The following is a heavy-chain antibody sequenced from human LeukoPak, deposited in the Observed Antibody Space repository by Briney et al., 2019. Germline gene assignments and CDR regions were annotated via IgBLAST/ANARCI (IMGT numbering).Heavy chain of an antibody. CDR2: IKKDGSEK. J-gene: IGHJ4*02. Sequence: GGSLRLSCAASGFAFSSYWMSWVRQAPGKGLEGVANIKKDGSEKYYVDSVKGRFTISRDNSKNTLYLQMNSLRAEDTAVYYCARSLTTVTARYFAYWGQGTLVTVSS. D-gene: IGHD4-17*01. CDR1: GFAFSSYW. CDR3: ARSLTTVTARYFAY. V-gene: IGHV3-7*01.